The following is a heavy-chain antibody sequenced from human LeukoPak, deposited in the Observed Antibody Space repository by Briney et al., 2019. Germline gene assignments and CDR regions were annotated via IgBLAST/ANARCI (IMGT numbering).Heavy chain of an antibody. D-gene: IGHD3-16*01. CDR2: ISGYNGKT. Sequence: GASVKVSCKASGYPFTSFGISWVRQAPGQGLEWMGWISGYNGKTKYAQNLQGRVTMTTDTSTSTAHMELGSLRSDDMAVYYCARDRVYDYSNPRGFDHWGQGTLVTVSS. CDR1: GYPFTSFG. V-gene: IGHV1-18*03. J-gene: IGHJ4*02. CDR3: ARDRVYDYSNPRGFDH.